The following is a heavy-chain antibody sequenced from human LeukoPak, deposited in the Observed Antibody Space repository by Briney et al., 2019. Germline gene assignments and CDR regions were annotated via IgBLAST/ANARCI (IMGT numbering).Heavy chain of an antibody. CDR3: ARVYITSRSNGMDV. Sequence: GGSLRLSCAASGFTFSSYEMNWVRQAPGKGLEWVANIEQDGSEKYYVDSVKGRFTISRDNAKNSLYLQMNSLRAEDTAVYYCARVYITSRSNGMDVWGQGTTVTVSS. V-gene: IGHV3-7*04. D-gene: IGHD2-2*01. CDR1: GFTFSSYE. J-gene: IGHJ6*02. CDR2: IEQDGSEK.